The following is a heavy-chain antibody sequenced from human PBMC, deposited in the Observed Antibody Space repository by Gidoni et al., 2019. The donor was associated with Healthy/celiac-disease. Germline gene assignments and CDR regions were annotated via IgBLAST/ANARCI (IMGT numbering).Heavy chain of an antibody. Sequence: EVQLVESGGGLVQPGGSLRLSCAAAGFTFSSYSMNGVRQAPGKGLEWVSYISSSGSTIYYADSVKGRFTISRDNAKNSLYLQMNSLRAEDTAVYYCARNLGAVLRFPSAFDIWGQGTMVTVSS. V-gene: IGHV3-48*01. CDR1: GFTFSSYS. CDR2: ISSSGSTI. CDR3: ARNLGAVLRFPSAFDI. D-gene: IGHD3-16*01. J-gene: IGHJ3*02.